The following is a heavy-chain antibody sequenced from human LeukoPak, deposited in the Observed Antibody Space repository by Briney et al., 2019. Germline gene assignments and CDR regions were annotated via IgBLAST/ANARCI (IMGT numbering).Heavy chain of an antibody. CDR1: GGSISSGTYS. Sequence: SETLSLTCTVSGGSISSGTYSWAWIRQPPGKGLEWIGTIRYSGSTYYNPSLESRVTISVDSSRNQFSLKLSSVTAADTAVYYCARRSTSGYYYFDYWGQGTRVTVSS. CDR3: ARRSTSGYYYFDY. D-gene: IGHD3-22*01. CDR2: IRYSGST. J-gene: IGHJ4*02. V-gene: IGHV4-39*01.